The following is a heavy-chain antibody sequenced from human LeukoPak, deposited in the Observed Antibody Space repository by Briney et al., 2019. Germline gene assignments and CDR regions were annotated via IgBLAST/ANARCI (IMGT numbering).Heavy chain of an antibody. CDR1: GYSISSGYY. V-gene: IGHV4-38-2*01. CDR2: IYHSGST. CDR3: ARVVYDILTGYSSYDY. D-gene: IGHD3-9*01. J-gene: IGHJ4*02. Sequence: PSETLSLTCAVSGYSISSGYYWGWIRQPPGKGLEWIGSIYHSGSTYYNPSLKSRVTISVDTSKNQFSLKLSSVAAADTAVYYCARVVYDILTGYSSYDYWGQGTLVTVPS.